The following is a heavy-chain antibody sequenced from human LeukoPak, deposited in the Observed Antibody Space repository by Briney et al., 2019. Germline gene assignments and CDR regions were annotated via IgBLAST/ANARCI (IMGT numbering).Heavy chain of an antibody. CDR1: GFTFSSYW. D-gene: IGHD3-10*01. CDR2: TDTSGNYI. V-gene: IGHV3-21*01. J-gene: IGHJ3*02. CDR3: ARGRSITLLRGVAMSDGFDI. Sequence: GGSLRLSCAASGFTFSSYWMQWVRQAPGKGLEWVSFTDTSGNYIYYGDSVKGRFTISRDNAILFLQMNGLRAEDTAVYYCARGRSITLLRGVAMSDGFDIWGQGAMVAVSS.